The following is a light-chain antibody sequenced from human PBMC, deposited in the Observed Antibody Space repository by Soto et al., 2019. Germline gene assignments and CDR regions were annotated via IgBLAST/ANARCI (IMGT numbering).Light chain of an antibody. V-gene: IGKV1-6*01. Sequence: AIQMTQSPSSLSASVGDRVTITCRASQGIRNDLGWYQQKPGKAPKLLISVASSLESGVPSRFSGSGSGTDCTLTISSLQPEDFATYYCLQDYNYPWTFGQGTKVEIK. CDR2: VAS. CDR1: QGIRND. J-gene: IGKJ1*01. CDR3: LQDYNYPWT.